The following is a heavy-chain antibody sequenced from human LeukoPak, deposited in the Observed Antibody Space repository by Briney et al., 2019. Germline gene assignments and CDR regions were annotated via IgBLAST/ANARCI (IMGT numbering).Heavy chain of an antibody. CDR3: TRDVTSYGHFDS. Sequence: GGSLRLSCAASGFTFSSYTMNWVRQAPGKGLEWISSISSSSSYIYYADSVKGRFTISRDNAKNSLYLQMDSLRAEDTAVYYCTRDVTSYGHFDSWGQGTLVTVAS. J-gene: IGHJ4*02. CDR2: ISSSSSYI. V-gene: IGHV3-21*01. D-gene: IGHD3-16*01. CDR1: GFTFSSYT.